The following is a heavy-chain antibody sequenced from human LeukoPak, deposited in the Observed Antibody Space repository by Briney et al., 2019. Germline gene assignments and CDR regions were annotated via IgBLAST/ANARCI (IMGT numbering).Heavy chain of an antibody. CDR1: GFTFSSYG. V-gene: IGHV3-30*18. CDR3: AKVPAAIGGYYYGMDV. D-gene: IGHD2-2*01. J-gene: IGHJ6*02. CDR2: ISYDGSNK. Sequence: PGRSLRLSCAASGFTFSSYGMHWVRQAPGKGLEWVAVISYDGSNKYYADSVKGRFTISRDNSKNTLYLQMNSLRAEDTAVYYCAKVPAAIGGYYYGMDVWGQGTTVTVSS.